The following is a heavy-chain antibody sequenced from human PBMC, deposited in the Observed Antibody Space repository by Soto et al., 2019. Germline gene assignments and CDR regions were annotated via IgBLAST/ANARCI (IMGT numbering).Heavy chain of an antibody. Sequence: QVQLQESGPGLVKPSETLSLTCTVSGGSVSSGSYYWSWIRQPPGKGLEWIGYIHYSGSTNYTPSLKGRVPIAVDTAKNQCSLRLSDVSAAATGVYYCAGGVTVEMDTNRGFDIWGQGTMVTVSS. CDR3: AGGVTVEMDTNRGFDI. CDR2: IHYSGST. D-gene: IGHD2-8*01. V-gene: IGHV4-61*01. J-gene: IGHJ3*02. CDR1: GGSVSSGSYY.